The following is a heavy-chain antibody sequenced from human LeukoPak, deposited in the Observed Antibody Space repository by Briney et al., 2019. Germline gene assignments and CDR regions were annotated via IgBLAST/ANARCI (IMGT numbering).Heavy chain of an antibody. CDR3: ATDYGDYESGY. D-gene: IGHD4-17*01. J-gene: IGHJ4*02. CDR1: GYTFTGYY. CDR2: INPNSDGT. V-gene: IGHV1-2*02. Sequence: ASVKVSCKASGYTFTGYYMHWVRQAPGQGLEWMGWINPNSDGTDYAQKFQGRVTMTRDTSISTAYMELSRLRSDDTAVYYCATDYGDYESGYWGQGTLVTVSS.